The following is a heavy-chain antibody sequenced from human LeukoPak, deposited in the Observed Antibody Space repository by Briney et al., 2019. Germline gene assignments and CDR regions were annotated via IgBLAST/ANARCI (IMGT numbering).Heavy chain of an antibody. CDR2: VIPIFGTA. CDR3: ARDFSIRIAAASGSVSRVDY. CDR1: GGTFSSYA. D-gene: IGHD6-13*01. Sequence: SVKVSCKASGGTFSSYAISWVRQAPGQGLEWMGGVIPIFGTANYAQKLQGRVTITTDESTSTASMGLSSLRSEDTAVYYCARDFSIRIAAASGSVSRVDYWGRGTLVTVSS. J-gene: IGHJ4*02. V-gene: IGHV1-69*05.